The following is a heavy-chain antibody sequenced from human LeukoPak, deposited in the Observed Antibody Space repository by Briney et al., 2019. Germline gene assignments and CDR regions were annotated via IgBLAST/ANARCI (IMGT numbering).Heavy chain of an antibody. CDR3: AILPSTVTRAY. J-gene: IGHJ4*02. CDR1: GGSISSSSSYY. CDR2: IYYSGST. D-gene: IGHD4-17*01. Sequence: SETLSLTCTVSGGSISSSSSYYWGWIRQPPGKGLEWIGTIYYSGSTYYNPSLKSRVTMSIDASKNQFSLNLGSVTAADTAVYYCAILPSTVTRAYWGQGTLVTVSS. V-gene: IGHV4-39*01.